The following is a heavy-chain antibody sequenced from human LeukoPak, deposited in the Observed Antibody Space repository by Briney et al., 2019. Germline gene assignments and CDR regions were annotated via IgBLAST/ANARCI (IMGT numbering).Heavy chain of an antibody. J-gene: IGHJ6*03. Sequence: SGPTLVNPTQTLTLTCTFSGFSLSISGVGVGWIRQPPGKALEWLALIYWNDDKHYSPSLKSRLTITKDTSKNQVVLTMTNMDPVDTATYYCAHMPGADHYCTRTICRPYYYYMDVWGKGTTVTVSS. V-gene: IGHV2-5*01. CDR1: GFSLSISGVG. CDR2: IYWNDDK. D-gene: IGHD2-2*01. CDR3: AHMPGADHYCTRTICRPYYYYMDV.